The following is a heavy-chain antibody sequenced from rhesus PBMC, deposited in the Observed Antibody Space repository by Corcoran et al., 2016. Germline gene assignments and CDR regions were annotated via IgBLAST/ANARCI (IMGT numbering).Heavy chain of an antibody. D-gene: IGHD4-23*01. CDR1: GFTVSSCW. CDR3: AGESDTVSAFDY. Sequence: EVQLVESGGGLVQPGGSLRLSCAASGFTVSSCWIHWVRQAPGKGLEWISGINSAGDSTYYADSVKGRFTISRQNDKNTLYLQMDGLRAEDTAVYYCAGESDTVSAFDYWGQGVLVTVSS. CDR2: INSAGDST. J-gene: IGHJ4*01. V-gene: IGHV3-14*01.